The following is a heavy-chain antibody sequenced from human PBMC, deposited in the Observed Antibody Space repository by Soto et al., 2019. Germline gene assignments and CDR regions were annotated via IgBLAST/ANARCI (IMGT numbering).Heavy chain of an antibody. CDR1: GFTFSTYA. CDR2: ISGSGGTT. D-gene: IGHD6-13*01. CDR3: XKRSPISAACPHWYFDL. J-gene: IGHJ2*01. V-gene: IGHV3-23*01. Sequence: GGSLRLSCAASGFTFSTYAVNWVRQAPGKGLEWVSAISGSGGTTYYADSVKGRFTISRDNSKRTLYLQMDSLRAEDTAVYYCXKRSPISAACPHWYFDLWGRGTLVTVSS.